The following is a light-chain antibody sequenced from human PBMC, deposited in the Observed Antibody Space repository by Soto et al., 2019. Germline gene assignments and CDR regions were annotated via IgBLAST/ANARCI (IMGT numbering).Light chain of an antibody. J-gene: IGKJ3*01. V-gene: IGKV1-9*01. CDR3: QHLYNYVFT. Sequence: DIQLTQSPSFLSASVGDRVTITCRASQGIYSYLAWYQQKPGKAPKLLIYAASTFQSGVPSRFSGSGSGTEFTLTISSLQPEDFTTYYCQHLYNYVFTFGPGTKVDIK. CDR1: QGIYSY. CDR2: AAS.